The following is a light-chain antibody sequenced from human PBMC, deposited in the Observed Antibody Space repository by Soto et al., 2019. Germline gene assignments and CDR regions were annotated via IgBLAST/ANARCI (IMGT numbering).Light chain of an antibody. Sequence: EIVLTQSPATLSLSPGERATLSCRASQTVYNYLAWYQQKPGQAPRLLIYDASNRATGIPARFSGSGSGTDFILTISSLEPEDFAGYYWQQRRKWPRTFGQGTKVEIK. CDR3: QQRRKWPRT. CDR2: DAS. V-gene: IGKV3-11*01. J-gene: IGKJ1*01. CDR1: QTVYNY.